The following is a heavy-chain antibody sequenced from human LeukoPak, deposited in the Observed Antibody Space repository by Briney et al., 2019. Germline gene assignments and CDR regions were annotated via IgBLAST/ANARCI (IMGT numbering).Heavy chain of an antibody. D-gene: IGHD3-16*01. CDR1: NGSVRSYY. CDR3: ARYYDRTGFDY. V-gene: IGHV4-59*08. CDR2: IYYSGST. J-gene: IGHJ4*02. Sequence: PSETLSLTCTVSNGSVRSYYWSWVRQSPGKGLEWIGYIYYSGSTNYNPSLKSRVIISIHTSRNQFSLMLSSVTAADTAMYYCARYYDRTGFDYWGQGTLITVSS.